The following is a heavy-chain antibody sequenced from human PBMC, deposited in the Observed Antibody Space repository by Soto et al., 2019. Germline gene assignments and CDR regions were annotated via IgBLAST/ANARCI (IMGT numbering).Heavy chain of an antibody. Sequence: EVQLVESGGGLVQPGGSLRLSCAASGFTVNSNYMSWFRQAPGKGLECVSVVHPGGTTSYADSVKGRFTVSRDNSKNILYLQMNSLRAEDTAVYYCASDPPGLGSSSFDFWGQGTLVTVSS. CDR2: VHPGGTT. J-gene: IGHJ4*02. CDR3: ASDPPGLGSSSFDF. D-gene: IGHD6-6*01. CDR1: GFTVNSNY. V-gene: IGHV3-66*01.